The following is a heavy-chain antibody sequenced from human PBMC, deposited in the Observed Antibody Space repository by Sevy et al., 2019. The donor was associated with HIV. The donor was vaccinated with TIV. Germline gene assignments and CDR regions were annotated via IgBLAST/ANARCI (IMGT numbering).Heavy chain of an antibody. J-gene: IGHJ4*02. D-gene: IGHD6-6*01. Sequence: GGSLRLSCAASGFSFSDYGMHWVRQAPGKGLEWVTLIRYDGSNKYYADSVKGRFTISRDNSKNTLYLQMNSLRAGDTAVYYCAKDYARRFSTSSGDFDYWGQGTLVTVSS. CDR1: GFSFSDYG. CDR3: AKDYARRFSTSSGDFDY. CDR2: IRYDGSNK. V-gene: IGHV3-30*02.